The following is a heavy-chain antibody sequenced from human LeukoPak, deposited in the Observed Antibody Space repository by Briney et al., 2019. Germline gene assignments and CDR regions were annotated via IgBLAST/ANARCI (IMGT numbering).Heavy chain of an antibody. CDR2: ISYSGST. CDR1: GGSVTSVSYY. D-gene: IGHD2-2*01. CDR3: ATLYCSRISCYVDY. V-gene: IGHV4-61*01. Sequence: SETLSLTCTVSGGSVTSVSYYWSWIRQPPGKALEWVGYISYSGSTNYNPSLKSRVTISVDTSKNQFSLKLRSVTAADTAVYYCATLYCSRISCYVDYWGQGTLVTVSS. J-gene: IGHJ4*02.